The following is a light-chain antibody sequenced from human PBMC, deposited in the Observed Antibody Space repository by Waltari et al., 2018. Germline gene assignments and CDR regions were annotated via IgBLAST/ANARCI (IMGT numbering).Light chain of an antibody. Sequence: QSALTQPASVSGSPGQSITISCTGTSSDVGTSNYVSRYQQHPGKTPKLLIYDVSYRPSGVSYRFAGSKSGNTASLTISGLQAEDEADYYCSSYITTNTLELFGGGTSLTVL. CDR2: DVS. V-gene: IGLV2-14*03. J-gene: IGLJ3*02. CDR1: SSDVGTSNY. CDR3: SSYITTNTLEL.